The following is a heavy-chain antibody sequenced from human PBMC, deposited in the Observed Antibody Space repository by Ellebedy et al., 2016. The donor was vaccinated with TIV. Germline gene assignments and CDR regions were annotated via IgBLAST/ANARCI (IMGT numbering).Heavy chain of an antibody. D-gene: IGHD3-3*01. J-gene: IGHJ4*02. CDR2: INPNSGGT. Sequence: ASVKVSXXASGYTFTGYYMHWVRQAPGQGLEWMGWINPNSGGTNYAQKFQGRVTMTRDTSISTAYMELSRLRSDDTAVYYCARSKSQYYDFWSGYLNWGQGTLVTVSS. V-gene: IGHV1-2*02. CDR3: ARSKSQYYDFWSGYLN. CDR1: GYTFTGYY.